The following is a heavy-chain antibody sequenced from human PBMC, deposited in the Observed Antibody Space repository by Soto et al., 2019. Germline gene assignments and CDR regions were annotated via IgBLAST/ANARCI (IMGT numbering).Heavy chain of an antibody. CDR2: IWYDGSNK. CDR3: TFRIAMVPGATHYYGMDV. CDR1: GFSFSSYG. D-gene: IGHD3-10*01. J-gene: IGHJ6*02. Sequence: GGSLRLSCAASGFSFSSYGMHWVRQAPGKGLEWVAVIWYDGSNKYYADSVKGRFTISRDNSKNTLYLQMNSLRAEDTAVYYCTFRIAMVPGATHYYGMDVWGQGTTVTVSS. V-gene: IGHV3-33*01.